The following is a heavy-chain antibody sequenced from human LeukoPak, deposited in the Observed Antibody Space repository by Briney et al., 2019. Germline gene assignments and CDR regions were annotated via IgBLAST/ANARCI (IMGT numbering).Heavy chain of an antibody. D-gene: IGHD2-8*01. CDR3: TTYPMVYAMNY. V-gene: IGHV3-15*01. Sequence: GGSLRLSCAASGFTFSNAWMSWVRQAPGKGLEWVGRIKSKTDGGTTDYAAPVKGRFTISRDDSKNTLYLQMNSLKTEDTVVYYCTTYPMVYAMNYWGLGTLVTVSS. J-gene: IGHJ4*02. CDR1: GFTFSNAW. CDR2: IKSKTDGGTT.